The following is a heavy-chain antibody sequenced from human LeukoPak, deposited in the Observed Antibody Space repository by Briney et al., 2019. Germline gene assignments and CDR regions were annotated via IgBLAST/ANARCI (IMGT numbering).Heavy chain of an antibody. J-gene: IGHJ4*02. CDR1: GGTFSSYA. CDR3: ARRGAIVATKDLDY. V-gene: IGHV1-2*02. CDR2: INPNSGGT. D-gene: IGHD5-12*01. Sequence: RASVKVSCKASGGTFSSYAISWVRQAPGQGLEWMGWINPNSGGTNYAQKFQGRVTMTRDTSISTAYMELSRLRSDDTAVYYCARRGAIVATKDLDYWGQGTLVTVSS.